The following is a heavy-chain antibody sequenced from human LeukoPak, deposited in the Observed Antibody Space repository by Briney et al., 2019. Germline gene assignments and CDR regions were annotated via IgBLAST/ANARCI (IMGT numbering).Heavy chain of an antibody. V-gene: IGHV1-2*04. Sequence: GASVKVSCKASGYTFIGYYMHWVRQAPGQGLEWMGWINPNSGGTNYAQKFQGWVTMTRDTSISTAYMELSRLRSDDTAVYYCARASGSYYFDYWGQGTLVTVSS. J-gene: IGHJ4*02. CDR2: INPNSGGT. D-gene: IGHD1-26*01. CDR1: GYTFIGYY. CDR3: ARASGSYYFDY.